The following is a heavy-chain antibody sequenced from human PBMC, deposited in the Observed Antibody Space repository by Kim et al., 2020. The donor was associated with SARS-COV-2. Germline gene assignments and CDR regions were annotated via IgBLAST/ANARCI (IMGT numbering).Heavy chain of an antibody. Sequence: ASVKVSCKASGYTFTSYGISWVRQAPGQGLEWMGWISAYNGNTNYAQKLQGRVTMTTDTSTSTAYMELRSLRSDDTAVYYCARGRAAGYYDFWSGYPSYYYRGVWGKGTTVTVSS. J-gene: IGHJ6*03. CDR2: ISAYNGNT. V-gene: IGHV1-18*01. D-gene: IGHD3-3*01. CDR3: ARGRAAGYYDFWSGYPSYYYRGV. CDR1: GYTFTSYG.